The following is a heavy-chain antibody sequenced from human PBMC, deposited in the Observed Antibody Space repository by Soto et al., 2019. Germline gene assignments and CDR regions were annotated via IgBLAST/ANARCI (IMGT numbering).Heavy chain of an antibody. CDR2: ISGSGGST. CDR1: GFTFSSYA. D-gene: IGHD6-13*01. J-gene: IGHJ4*02. V-gene: IGHV3-23*01. CDR3: AKDHRSSWTPYYFDY. Sequence: PGGSLRLSCAASGFTFSSYAMSWVRQAPGNGLEWVSAISGSGGSTYYADSVKGRFTISRDNSKNTLYLQMNSLRAEDTAVYYYAKDHRSSWTPYYFDYWGQGTLVTVSS.